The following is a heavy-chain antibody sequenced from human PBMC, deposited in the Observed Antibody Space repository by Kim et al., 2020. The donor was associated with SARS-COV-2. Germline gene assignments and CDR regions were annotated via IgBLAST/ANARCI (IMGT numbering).Heavy chain of an antibody. CDR3: ARDQAAAGTFYYYYGMDV. V-gene: IGHV1-2*04. CDR2: INPNSGGS. Sequence: ASVKVSCKASGYTFTGYYMHWVRQAPGQGLEWMGWINPNSGGSNYAQKFQGWVTMTRDTSISTAYMELSRLRSDETAVYYCARDQAAAGTFYYYYGMDVWGRGTTVTDSS. D-gene: IGHD6-13*01. CDR1: GYTFTGYY. J-gene: IGHJ6*02.